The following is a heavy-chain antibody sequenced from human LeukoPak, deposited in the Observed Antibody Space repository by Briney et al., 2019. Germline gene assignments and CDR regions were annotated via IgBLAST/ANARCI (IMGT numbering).Heavy chain of an antibody. CDR2: ISSSSSYI. J-gene: IGHJ4*02. Sequence: GGSLRLSCVASGFTFSSYSMNWVRQAPGKGLEWVSSISSSSSYIYYADSVKGRFTISRDNAKNSLYLQMNSLRAEDTAVYYCARDLTIAYFDYWGQGTLVTVSS. D-gene: IGHD4/OR15-4a*01. CDR1: GFTFSSYS. CDR3: ARDLTIAYFDY. V-gene: IGHV3-21*01.